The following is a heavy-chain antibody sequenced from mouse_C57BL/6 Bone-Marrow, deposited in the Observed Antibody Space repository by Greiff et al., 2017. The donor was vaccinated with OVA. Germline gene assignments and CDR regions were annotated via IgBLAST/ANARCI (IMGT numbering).Heavy chain of an antibody. CDR1: GYSITSGYY. V-gene: IGHV3-6*01. J-gene: IGHJ2*01. D-gene: IGHD4-1*01. Sequence: DVQLQESGPGLVKPSQSLSLTCSVTGYSITSGYYWNWIRQFPGNKLEWMGYISYDGSNNYNPSLKNRISITRDTSKNQFFLKLNSVTTEDTATYYCARGVGRRYFDYWGQGTTLTVSS. CDR2: ISYDGSN. CDR3: ARGVGRRYFDY.